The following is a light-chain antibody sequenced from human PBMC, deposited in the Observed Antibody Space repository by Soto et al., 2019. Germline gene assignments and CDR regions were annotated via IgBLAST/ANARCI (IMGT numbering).Light chain of an antibody. CDR2: DVS. J-gene: IGLJ3*02. V-gene: IGLV2-14*03. CDR1: SSDVGGSNH. Sequence: QSALTQPASVSGSPGQSITISCTGTSSDVGGSNHVSWYQQHPGKAPKLMIFDVSTRPSGVSNRFSGSKSGNTASLTISGLQAEDEADYYCSSYATGSTLVLFGGGTKVTVL. CDR3: SSYATGSTLVL.